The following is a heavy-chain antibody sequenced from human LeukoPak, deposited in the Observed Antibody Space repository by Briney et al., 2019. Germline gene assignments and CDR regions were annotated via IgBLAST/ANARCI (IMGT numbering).Heavy chain of an antibody. J-gene: IGHJ4*02. V-gene: IGHV3-48*02. Sequence: PGGSLRLSCVVSGLTFSDYSMNWVRRAPGKGLEWVSYIGSSSSPIYYSDSVKGRFTISRDNAKNSLFLEMNSLRDEDTAVYYCAREISGILGFDYWGRGTLVTVSS. CDR3: AREISGILGFDY. D-gene: IGHD6-13*01. CDR2: IGSSSSPI. CDR1: GLTFSDYS.